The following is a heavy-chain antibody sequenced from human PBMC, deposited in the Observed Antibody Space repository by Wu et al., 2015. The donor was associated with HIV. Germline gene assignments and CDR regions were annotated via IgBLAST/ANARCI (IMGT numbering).Heavy chain of an antibody. CDR3: ATLIRYNLNDKADAFDF. V-gene: IGHV1-69*13. CDR1: GDTSRNYV. J-gene: IGHJ3*01. D-gene: IGHD1-1*01. CDR2: FSPVFANP. Sequence: QVHLVQSGTEVKKPGSSVKVSCKASGDTSRNYVFSWVRQAPGQGLEWMGRFSPVFANPSYAQKFQGRVTITADELTRTTYVELSSLRSEDTAVYYCATLIRYNLNDKADAFDFWGHGTMVTVSS.